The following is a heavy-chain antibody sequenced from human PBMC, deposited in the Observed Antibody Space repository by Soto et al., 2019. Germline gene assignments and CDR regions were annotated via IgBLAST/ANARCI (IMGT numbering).Heavy chain of an antibody. Sequence: GGSLRLSCAASGFTFSSYWMSWVRQAPGKGLEWVANIKQDGSEKYYVDSVKGRFTISRDNAKNSLYLQMNSLRAEDTAVYYCARDLIRGRPGPNYFDYWGQGTLVTVSS. CDR3: ARDLIRGRPGPNYFDY. CDR1: GFTFSSYW. V-gene: IGHV3-7*01. D-gene: IGHD3-10*01. J-gene: IGHJ4*02. CDR2: IKQDGSEK.